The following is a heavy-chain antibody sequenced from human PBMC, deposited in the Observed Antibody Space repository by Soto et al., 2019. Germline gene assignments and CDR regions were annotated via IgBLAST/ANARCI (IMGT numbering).Heavy chain of an antibody. V-gene: IGHV4-30-4*01. CDR1: GGTISGEYYH. Sequence: QVQLQESGPGLVRPSQTLSLTCTVSGGTISGEYYHWTRIRQAPGNGREWSGYIHYSGRGQDNPSPQLRRTMSVDTSKIVFSLDLSSVTSADTAVYLCVRKDVGGDRDFYGLDVWGQGTTVTFSS. CDR3: VRKDVGGDRDFYGLDV. D-gene: IGHD2-21*02. CDR2: IHYSGRG. J-gene: IGHJ6*02.